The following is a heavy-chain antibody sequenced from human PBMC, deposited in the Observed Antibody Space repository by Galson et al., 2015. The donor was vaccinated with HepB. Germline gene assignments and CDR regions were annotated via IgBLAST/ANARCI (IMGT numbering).Heavy chain of an antibody. V-gene: IGHV3-15*01. D-gene: IGHD2-8*02. J-gene: IGHJ5*02. Sequence: SLRLSCAASGFTFSTFWMSWVRQAPGMGLEWVGRIKSKTDGETTDYAAPVKGRFTISRDDSKNRLYLQMNSLKTEDTAVYYFTTDFYYSTYWSWLDPWGQGTLVTVSS. CDR3: TTDFYYSTYWSWLDP. CDR1: GFTFSTFW. CDR2: IKSKTDGETT.